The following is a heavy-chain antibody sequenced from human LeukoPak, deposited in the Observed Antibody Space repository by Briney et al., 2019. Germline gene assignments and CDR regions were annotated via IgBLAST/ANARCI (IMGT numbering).Heavy chain of an antibody. D-gene: IGHD3-3*01. J-gene: IGHJ4*02. CDR1: GFTFSSYG. CDR2: IRYDGSNK. V-gene: IGHV3-30*02. Sequence: PGGSLRLSCAASGFTFSSYGMHWVRQGPGKGLEWVAFIRYDGSNKYYADSVKCRFTISRDNSKNTLYLQMNSLRAEDTAVYYCAKCGDYDVWSGQVDYWGQGTLVTVSS. CDR3: AKCGDYDVWSGQVDY.